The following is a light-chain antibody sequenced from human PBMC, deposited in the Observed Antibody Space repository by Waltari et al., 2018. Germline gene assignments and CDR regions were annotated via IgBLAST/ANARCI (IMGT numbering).Light chain of an antibody. CDR2: VNSDGSH. J-gene: IGLJ3*02. Sequence: QLVLTQSPSASASLGASVKLTCTLSSGHSSNVIAWLQQQPEKGPRYLMKVNSDGSHNKGDKIPDRFSGSSSGAERSLTISSLQSEDEADYYCKTGGHGTWVFGGGTKLTVL. CDR3: KTGGHGTWV. CDR1: SGHSSNV. V-gene: IGLV4-69*01.